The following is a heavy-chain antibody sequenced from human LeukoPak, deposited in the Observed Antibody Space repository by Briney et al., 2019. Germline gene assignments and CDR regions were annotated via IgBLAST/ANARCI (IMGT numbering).Heavy chain of an antibody. V-gene: IGHV4-34*01. CDR3: ASATTLPLYSSSSANHNNLDY. CDR1: GVSFSGYY. CDR2: INHSGST. Sequence: SETLSLTCAVYGVSFSGYYWSWIRQPPGKGLEWIGEINHSGSTNYNPSLKSRVTISVDTSKNQFSLKLSSVTAADTAVYYCASATTLPLYSSSSANHNNLDYWGQGTLVTVSS. D-gene: IGHD6-6*01. J-gene: IGHJ4*02.